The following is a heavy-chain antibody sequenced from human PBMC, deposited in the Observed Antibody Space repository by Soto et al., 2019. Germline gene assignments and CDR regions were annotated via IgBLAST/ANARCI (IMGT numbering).Heavy chain of an antibody. D-gene: IGHD2-15*01. CDR1: GYTFTSSD. CDR2: MNPNTGNT. V-gene: IGHV1-8*01. J-gene: IGHJ5*02. CDR3: ARGRNPCSGGSGYSDLFDP. Sequence: QVQLVQSGAEVKKPGASVRVSCKASGYTFTSSDVYWVRQATGQGLELMGWMNPNTGNTVYAQQFQGRVTMTRNNSIRTAYMERRSQRSEDTALYSCARGRNPCSGGSGYSDLFDPWGQGIPVTVSS.